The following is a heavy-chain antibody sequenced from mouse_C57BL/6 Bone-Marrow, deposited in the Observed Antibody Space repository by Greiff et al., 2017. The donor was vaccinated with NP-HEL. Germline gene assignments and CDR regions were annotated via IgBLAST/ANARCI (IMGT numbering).Heavy chain of an antibody. D-gene: IGHD1-1*01. V-gene: IGHV14-3*01. Sequence: VQLKQSVAELVRPGASVKLSCTASGFNIKNTYMHWVKQRPEQGLEWIGRIDPANGNTKYAPKFQGKATITTDKSSNPAYLQLSSLTSEDTAIYYCARPLALRWYFDVWGTGTTVTVSS. CDR1: GFNIKNTY. CDR2: IDPANGNT. J-gene: IGHJ1*03. CDR3: ARPLALRWYFDV.